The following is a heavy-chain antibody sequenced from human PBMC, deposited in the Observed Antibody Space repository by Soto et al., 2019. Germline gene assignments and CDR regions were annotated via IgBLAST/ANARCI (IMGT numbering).Heavy chain of an antibody. CDR3: AAGLGVGAIGWFDP. CDR1: GYNFITYW. CDR2: IFVGDSDT. V-gene: IGHV5-51*01. J-gene: IGHJ5*02. Sequence: GESLKISCKGSGYNFITYWIGWVRQIPGEGLEWMGIIFVGDSDTRYSPSFEGQVTISVDKSISTAYLQWNNLKPSDTATYYCAAGLGVGAIGWFDPWGQGAQVTVSS. D-gene: IGHD1-26*01.